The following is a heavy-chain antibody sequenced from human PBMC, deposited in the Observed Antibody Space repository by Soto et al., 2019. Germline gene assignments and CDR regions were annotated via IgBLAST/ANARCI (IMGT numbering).Heavy chain of an antibody. D-gene: IGHD1-1*01. J-gene: IGHJ4*02. CDR1: XYSVPTYW. V-gene: IGHV5-51*01. CDR2: IYPAVSDT. CDR3: ASPTTGTTY. Sequence: GESLKISCKGSXYSVPTYWIGLVRQMPGQGLEWMGIIYPAVSDTRYSPSFQGQVTISADKSISTAYLQWSSLKASDTAMYYCASPTTGTTYWGQGTQVTVSS.